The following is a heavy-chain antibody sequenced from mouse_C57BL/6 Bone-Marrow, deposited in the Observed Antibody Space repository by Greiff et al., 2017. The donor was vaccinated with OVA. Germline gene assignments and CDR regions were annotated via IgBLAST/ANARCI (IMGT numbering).Heavy chain of an antibody. J-gene: IGHJ2*01. CDR1: GFTLSSYG. Sequence: EVQVVESGGDLVKPGGSLKLSCAASGFTLSSYGMSWVRQTPDKRLEWVATISSGGSYTYYPDSVKGRFTISRDNAKNTLYLQMSSLNSEDTAMYYCARQSPYYFDYWGQGTTLTVSS. V-gene: IGHV5-6*01. CDR3: ARQSPYYFDY. CDR2: ISSGGSYT.